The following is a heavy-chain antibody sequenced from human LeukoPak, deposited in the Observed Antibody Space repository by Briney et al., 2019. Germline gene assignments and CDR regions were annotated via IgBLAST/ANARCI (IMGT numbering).Heavy chain of an antibody. V-gene: IGHV4-34*01. CDR2: INHSGTT. CDR1: GWSFSTYY. Sequence: SETLSLTCAFYGWSFSTYYWSWIRQPPGKGPEWIGEINHSGTTNYNPSLKSRVTISVDTYKNEFSLKVTSVTDAETALYYCARVWCGELSHNDYWGQGTLVTVSS. J-gene: IGHJ4*02. CDR3: ARVWCGELSHNDY. D-gene: IGHD3-10*01.